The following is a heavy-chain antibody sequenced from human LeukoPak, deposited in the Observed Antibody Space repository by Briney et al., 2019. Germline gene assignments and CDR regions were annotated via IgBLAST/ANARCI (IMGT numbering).Heavy chain of an antibody. Sequence: SVKVSCXASGGTFSSYAINWARQAPGQGLEWMGGIIPIFGTANYAQKFQDRVTITADESTSTAYMELSSLRSEDTAIYYCASRLYCSNTRCRNFPFAYWGQGTLVTVSS. CDR1: GGTFSSYA. CDR3: ASRLYCSNTRCRNFPFAY. CDR2: IIPIFGTA. D-gene: IGHD2-2*01. J-gene: IGHJ4*02. V-gene: IGHV1-69*01.